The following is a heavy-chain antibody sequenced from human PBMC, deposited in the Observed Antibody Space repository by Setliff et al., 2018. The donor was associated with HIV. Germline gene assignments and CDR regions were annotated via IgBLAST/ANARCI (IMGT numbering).Heavy chain of an antibody. CDR1: GFTLGSDW. V-gene: IGHV3-7*03. D-gene: IGHD1-26*01. J-gene: IGHJ4*02. Sequence: PGESLKISCAASGFTLGSDWMSWVRQAPGKGLEWVANINEGGSDQYYVDSVKGRFTISRDSAKNSLYLQMNSLRAEDTAIYYCALLWPFDYWGQGTQVTVSS. CDR2: INEGGSDQ. CDR3: ALLWPFDY.